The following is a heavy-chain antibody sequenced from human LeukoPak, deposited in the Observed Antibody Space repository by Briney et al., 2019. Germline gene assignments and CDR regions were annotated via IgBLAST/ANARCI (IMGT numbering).Heavy chain of an antibody. V-gene: IGHV3-74*01. J-gene: IGHJ4*02. D-gene: IGHD3-16*01. CDR2: INDDGSAT. CDR3: ARDMNPTVFDF. Sequence: GGSLRLSCAASGFTFSNFWMHWVRQAPGKGLVWVSGINDDGSATYYVDSVKGRFTISRDNAKNTLSLQMNSLRAEDTAVYYCARDMNPTVFDFWGQGTLVTVSS. CDR1: GFTFSNFW.